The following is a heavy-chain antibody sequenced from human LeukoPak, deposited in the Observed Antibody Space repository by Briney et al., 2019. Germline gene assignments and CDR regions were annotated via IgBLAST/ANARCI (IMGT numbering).Heavy chain of an antibody. D-gene: IGHD3-3*01. CDR2: IYYSGST. Sequence: PSETLSLTCTVSGGSISSSSYYWGWIRQPPGKGLEWIGSIYYSGSTYYNPSLKSRVTISVDTSKNQFSLKLSSVTAADTAVYYCARHLDDFWSGYPHWFDPWGQGTLVTVSS. J-gene: IGHJ5*02. V-gene: IGHV4-39*01. CDR1: GGSISSSSYY. CDR3: ARHLDDFWSGYPHWFDP.